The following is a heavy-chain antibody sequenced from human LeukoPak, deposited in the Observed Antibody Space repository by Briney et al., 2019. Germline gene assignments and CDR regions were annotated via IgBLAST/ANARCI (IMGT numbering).Heavy chain of an antibody. J-gene: IGHJ4*02. CDR2: INDNEIT. D-gene: IGHD7-27*01. CDR3: AGVGPGVLDY. CDR1: GGSFSGHF. Sequence: SEALSLTCAVYGGSFSGHFWSWIRQPPGKGLEWIVEINDNEITNSNPSLKSRVTVSVDTSKSQFSLNLSSVTAADTAVYYCAGVGPGVLDYWGQGALVTVSS. V-gene: IGHV4-34*01.